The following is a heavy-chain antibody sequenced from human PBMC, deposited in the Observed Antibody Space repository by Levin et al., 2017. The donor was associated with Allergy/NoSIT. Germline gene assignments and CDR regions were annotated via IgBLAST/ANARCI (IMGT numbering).Heavy chain of an antibody. CDR3: AKKQGGTSGFSFDV. D-gene: IGHD6-25*01. CDR2: ITGGGGTT. J-gene: IGHJ3*01. CDR1: GFTFGDYA. V-gene: IGHV3-23*01. Sequence: GESLKISCAASGFTFGDYAMAWVRQAPGKGLEWVSVITGGGGTTYYGDSVKGRFSVSRDNSKNTVYLQLNSLGAEDTAVYFCAKKQGGTSGFSFDVWGQGTMVTVSS.